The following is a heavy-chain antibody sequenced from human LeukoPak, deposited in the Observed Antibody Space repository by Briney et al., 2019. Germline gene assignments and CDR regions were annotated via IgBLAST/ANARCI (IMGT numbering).Heavy chain of an antibody. V-gene: IGHV3-23*01. D-gene: IGHD6-13*01. Sequence: GGSLRLSCAASGFTVSSNYMSWVRQAPGKGLEWVSAISGSGGSTYYADSVKGRFTISRDNSKNTLYLQMNSLRAEDTAVYYCAKDQVGSSDYWGQGTLVTVSS. CDR3: AKDQVGSSDY. CDR2: ISGSGGST. CDR1: GFTVSSNY. J-gene: IGHJ4*02.